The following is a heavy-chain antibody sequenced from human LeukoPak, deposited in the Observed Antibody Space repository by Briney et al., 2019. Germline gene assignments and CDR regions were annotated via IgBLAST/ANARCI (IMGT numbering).Heavy chain of an antibody. D-gene: IGHD3-3*01. CDR3: ARGGGDFWSGPPPYNWFDP. J-gene: IGHJ5*02. CDR2: IYYSGST. V-gene: IGHV4-31*03. CDR1: GGSISSGGYY. Sequence: SQTLSLTCTVSGGSISSGGYYWSWIRQHPGKGLEWIGYIYYSGSTYYNPSLKSRVTISVDTSKNQFSLKLSSVTAADTAVYYCARGGGDFWSGPPPYNWFDPWGQGTLVTVSS.